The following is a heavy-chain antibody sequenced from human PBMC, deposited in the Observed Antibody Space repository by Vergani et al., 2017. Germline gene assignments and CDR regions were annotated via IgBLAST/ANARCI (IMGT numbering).Heavy chain of an antibody. J-gene: IGHJ3*02. Sequence: EVELVQSGPEMRKPGESLKISCKGSEYSFGNYWIGWVRQMPGKGLEWMGIIYPADSDTRYSPSFQGQVTISADKSISTAYLQWYSLQASDTAMYYWGRLGDCYYYHGFDIWGQGTAVTVSS. D-gene: IGHD2-21*02. CDR3: GRLGDCYYYHGFDI. CDR1: EYSFGNYW. CDR2: IYPADSDT. V-gene: IGHV5-51*03.